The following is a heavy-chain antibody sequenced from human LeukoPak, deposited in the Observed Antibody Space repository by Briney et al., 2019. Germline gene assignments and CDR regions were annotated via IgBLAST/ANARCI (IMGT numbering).Heavy chain of an antibody. Sequence: GASVKVSCKASGYTFTSYYMHWVRQAPGQGLEWMGIINPGGGGTSYAQKFQGRVTMTRDTSTSPVYMELSSVRSEDTAGYYCARDRLDYYDSSGFYEKGNFFDLWRQGPLVTVFS. D-gene: IGHD3-22*01. CDR3: ARDRLDYYDSSGFYEKGNFFDL. V-gene: IGHV1-46*01. CDR1: GYTFTSYY. J-gene: IGHJ4*02. CDR2: INPGGGGT.